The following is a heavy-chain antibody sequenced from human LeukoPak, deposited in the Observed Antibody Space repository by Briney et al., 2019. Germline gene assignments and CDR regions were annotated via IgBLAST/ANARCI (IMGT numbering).Heavy chain of an antibody. CDR1: GFTFDDYA. V-gene: IGHV3-9*01. CDR2: ISWNSGSI. CDR3: AKDSLRYFDWPRVAFDI. J-gene: IGHJ3*02. Sequence: GGSLRLSCAASGFTFDDYAMHWVRQAPGKGLEWVSGISWNSGSIGYADSVKGRFTISRDNAKNSLYLQMNSLRAEDTALYYCAKDSLRYFDWPRVAFDIWGQGTMVTVSS. D-gene: IGHD3-9*01.